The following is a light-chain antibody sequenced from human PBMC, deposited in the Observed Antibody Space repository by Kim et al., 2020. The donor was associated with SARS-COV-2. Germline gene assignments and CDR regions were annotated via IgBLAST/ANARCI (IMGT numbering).Light chain of an antibody. J-gene: IGLJ2*01. Sequence: SYELTQPPSVSVSPGQTASITCSGDKLGDKYACWYQQKPGPSAVLVIYQDSKRPSGIPERFSGSNSGNTATLTISGTQAMDEADYYCQAWDSSTVVFGGGTQLTVL. CDR3: QAWDSSTVV. V-gene: IGLV3-1*01. CDR2: QDS. CDR1: KLGDKY.